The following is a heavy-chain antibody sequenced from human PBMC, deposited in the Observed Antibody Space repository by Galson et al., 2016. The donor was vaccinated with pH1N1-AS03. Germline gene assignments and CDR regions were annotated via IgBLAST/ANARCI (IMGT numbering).Heavy chain of an antibody. J-gene: IGHJ6*02. Sequence: ASGYTFTDFSINWVRQAPGQGLEWMGWIHPNDGVTNYARNFQAWVTMTGDTSISTAYMELYGLKSDDTAVYYCARDPRGPCSSATCATTYYFGMDVWGQGTTVIVSS. CDR3: ARDPRGPCSSATCATTYYFGMDV. D-gene: IGHD1-26*01. CDR2: IHPNDGVT. V-gene: IGHV1-2*04. CDR1: GYTFTDFS.